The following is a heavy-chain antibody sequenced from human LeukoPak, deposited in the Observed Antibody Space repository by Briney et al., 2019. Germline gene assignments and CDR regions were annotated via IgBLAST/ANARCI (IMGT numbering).Heavy chain of an antibody. CDR1: GYSFSIYG. CDR2: ISASDGTT. J-gene: IGHJ4*02. CDR3: ARCGAAVTTHFSH. D-gene: IGHD4-17*01. V-gene: IGHV1-18*01. Sequence: GASVQVSCKASGYSFSIYGITWARQAPGQGLEYLGWISASDGTTNYAQKVQDRVTMTTDTSTSTAYLELRNLRSEDTAVYYCARCGAAVTTHFSHWGQGTLVTVSS.